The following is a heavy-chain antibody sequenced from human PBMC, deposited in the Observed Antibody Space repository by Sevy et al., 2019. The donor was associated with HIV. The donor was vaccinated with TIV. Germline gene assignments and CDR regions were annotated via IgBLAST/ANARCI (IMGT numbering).Heavy chain of an antibody. CDR1: GFTFSSYW. CDR3: ARPVEGGSYAFDY. V-gene: IGHV3-74*01. J-gene: IGHJ4*02. Sequence: GGSLRLSCAASGFTFSSYWMHWVRQAPGKGLVWVSRINSDGSSTSYADSVKGRFTISRDNAKNTLYLQMNSLRAEDTAVYYCARPVEGGSYAFDYWGQGTLVTVSS. CDR2: INSDGSST. D-gene: IGHD1-26*01.